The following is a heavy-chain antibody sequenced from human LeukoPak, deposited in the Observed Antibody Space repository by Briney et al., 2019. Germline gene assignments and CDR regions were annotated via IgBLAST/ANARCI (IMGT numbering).Heavy chain of an antibody. CDR2: IYYSGST. D-gene: IGHD1-1*01. CDR1: GGSISSSSYY. V-gene: IGHV4-39*07. Sequence: NASETLSLTCTVSGGSISSSSYYWGWIRQPPGKGLEWIGSIYYSGSTYYNPSLKSRVTISVDTSKNQFSLKLSSVTAADTAVYYCARVEPWGYYGMDVWGQGTTVTVSS. J-gene: IGHJ6*02. CDR3: ARVEPWGYYGMDV.